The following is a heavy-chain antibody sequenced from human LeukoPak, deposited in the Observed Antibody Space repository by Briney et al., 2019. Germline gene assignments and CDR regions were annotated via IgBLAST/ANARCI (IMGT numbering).Heavy chain of an antibody. CDR2: IYSGGST. D-gene: IGHD4-11*01. J-gene: IGHJ6*02. CDR1: GFTVSSNY. CDR3: AKDTVATVTIKNYYYYGMDV. Sequence: GGSLRLSCAASGFTVSSNYMSWVRQAPGKGLEWVSVIYSGGSTYYADSVKGRFTISRDNSKNTLYLQMNSLRAEDTAVYYCAKDTVATVTIKNYYYYGMDVWGQGTTVTVSS. V-gene: IGHV3-66*01.